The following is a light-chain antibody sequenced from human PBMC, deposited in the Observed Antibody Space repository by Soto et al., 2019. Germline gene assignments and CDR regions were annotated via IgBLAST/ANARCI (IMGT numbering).Light chain of an antibody. V-gene: IGKV3-20*01. CDR3: QQYDSSSYT. CDR1: QSVTSRF. J-gene: IGKJ2*01. Sequence: EIVLTQSPGTLSLSPGERATLSCRASQSVTSRFLAGYQQKPGQAPRLLMYGASSRATGISDRFSGSGSGTDFTLTISRLEPEDFAVYYCQQYDSSSYTFGQGTKLEIK. CDR2: GAS.